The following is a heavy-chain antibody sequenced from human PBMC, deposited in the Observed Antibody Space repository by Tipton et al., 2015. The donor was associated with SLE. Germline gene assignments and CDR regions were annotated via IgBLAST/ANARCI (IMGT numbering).Heavy chain of an antibody. CDR3: TRVRDPSSWSLDN. J-gene: IGHJ4*02. Sequence: SLRLSCAGSGCKFIDAWMTWVRQAPGKGLEWIARIKSRGSGGTTDYAAPVKGRFTLSREESKNTIYLQMNSLKTEDTALYFCTRVRDPSSWSLDNWGQGTMVTVSS. V-gene: IGHV3-15*01. CDR1: GCKFIDAW. CDR2: IKSRGSGGTT. D-gene: IGHD6-13*01.